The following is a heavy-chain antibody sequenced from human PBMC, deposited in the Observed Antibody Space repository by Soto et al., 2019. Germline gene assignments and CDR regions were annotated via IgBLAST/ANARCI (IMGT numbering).Heavy chain of an antibody. CDR2: IYHSGST. V-gene: IGHV4-4*02. CDR1: GGSISSGNW. Sequence: SETLSLTCAVSGGSISSGNWWSWVRQPPGKGLEWIGEIYHSGSTNYNPSLKSRVTISVDKSKNQFSLKLSSVTAADTAVYYCASPSSYWPDFDYWGQETLVTVSS. CDR3: ASPSSYWPDFDY. J-gene: IGHJ4*01. D-gene: IGHD6-13*01.